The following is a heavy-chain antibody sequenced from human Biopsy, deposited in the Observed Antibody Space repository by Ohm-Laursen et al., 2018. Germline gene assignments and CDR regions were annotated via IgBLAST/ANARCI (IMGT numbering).Heavy chain of an antibody. CDR2: IYYSGST. J-gene: IGHJ3*02. CDR3: AGRPWPNAFDI. D-gene: IGHD5-12*01. CDR1: GGSVSSGSYY. V-gene: IGHV4-61*01. Sequence: SETLSLTCSVSGGSVSSGSYYWSWIWQPPGKGLEWIGYIYYSGSTNYNPSLKSRVTISVDTSRNQFSLKLSSVTAADTAVYYCAGRPWPNAFDIWGQGTMVTVS.